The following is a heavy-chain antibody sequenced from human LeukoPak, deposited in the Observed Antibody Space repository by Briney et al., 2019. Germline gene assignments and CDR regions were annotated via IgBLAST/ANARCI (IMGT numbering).Heavy chain of an antibody. CDR3: ARDSFPVLRFLVGFDY. D-gene: IGHD3-3*01. J-gene: IGHJ4*02. V-gene: IGHV1-46*01. CDR2: INPSGGST. CDR1: GYTFTGYY. Sequence: ASVKVSCKASGYTFTGYYMHWVRQAPGQGLEWMGIINPSGGSTSYAQKFQGRVTMTRDMSTSTVYMELSSLRSEDTAVYYCARDSFPVLRFLVGFDYWGQGTLVTVSS.